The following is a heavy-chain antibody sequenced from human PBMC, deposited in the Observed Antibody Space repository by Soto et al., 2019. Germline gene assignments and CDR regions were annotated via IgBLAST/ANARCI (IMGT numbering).Heavy chain of an antibody. CDR2: FYSGGST. CDR1: GLTVSTNY. V-gene: IGHV3-53*01. D-gene: IGHD1-26*01. CDR3: ARGGSISNLRGWFDP. J-gene: IGHJ5*02. Sequence: EVQLVESGGGLIQPGGSLRLSCAASGLTVSTNYMSWVRQAPGKGLEWVSVFYSGGSTYYSNSVEGRFTISRDDSRNTLYLQMNSLRAEDTAVYYCARGGSISNLRGWFDPWGQGTPVTVSS.